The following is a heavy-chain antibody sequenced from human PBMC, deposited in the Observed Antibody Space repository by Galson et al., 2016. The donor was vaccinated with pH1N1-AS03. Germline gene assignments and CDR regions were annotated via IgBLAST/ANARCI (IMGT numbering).Heavy chain of an antibody. CDR3: ARGYSGFGFVY. Sequence: QSGAEVKKPGESLRISCKGSGYSFTNYWINWVRQMPGKGLEWMGRFDPSDSRTSYSPSFQGHVTFSADKSINTAYLQWSSLKSSGTATYYCARGYSGFGFVYWGQGTLVTVSS. D-gene: IGHD5-12*01. CDR2: FDPSDSRT. J-gene: IGHJ4*02. CDR1: GYSFTNYW. V-gene: IGHV5-10-1*01.